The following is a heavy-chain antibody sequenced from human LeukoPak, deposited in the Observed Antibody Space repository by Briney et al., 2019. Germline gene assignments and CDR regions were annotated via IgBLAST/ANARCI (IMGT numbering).Heavy chain of an antibody. J-gene: IGHJ4*02. D-gene: IGHD2-15*01. CDR3: ARGGRRYCSGGSCCFDY. CDR1: GGSISSSSYY. Sequence: SETLSLTCTVSGGSISSSSYYWGWIRQPPGKGLEWIGSIYYSGSTYYNPSLKSRVTISVDTSKNQFSLKLSSVTAADTAVYYCARGGRRYCSGGSCCFDYWGQGTLVTVSS. CDR2: IYYSGST. V-gene: IGHV4-39*01.